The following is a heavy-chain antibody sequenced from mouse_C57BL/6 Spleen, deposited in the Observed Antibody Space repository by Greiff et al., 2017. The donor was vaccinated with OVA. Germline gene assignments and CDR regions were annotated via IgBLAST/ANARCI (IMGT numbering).Heavy chain of an antibody. CDR2: IYPGDGET. J-gene: IGHJ1*03. Sequence: VQLQQSGPELVKPGASVKISCKASGYAFSSSWMNWVKQRPGKGLEWIGRIYPGDGETNYNGKFKGKATLTADKSSSTAYMQLSSLTSEDSAVYFCASHDGTYWYFDVWGTGTTVTVSS. CDR1: GYAFSSSW. V-gene: IGHV1-82*01. D-gene: IGHD2-3*01. CDR3: ASHDGTYWYFDV.